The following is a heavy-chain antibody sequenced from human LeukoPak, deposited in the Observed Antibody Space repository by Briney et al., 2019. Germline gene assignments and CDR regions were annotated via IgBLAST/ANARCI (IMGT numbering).Heavy chain of an antibody. CDR3: ARGGRLAYCGGDCYSFYI. CDR2: INHSGST. CDR1: GGSFSGYY. D-gene: IGHD2-21*02. J-gene: IGHJ4*02. Sequence: SETLSLTCAVYGGSFSGYYWSWIRQPPGKGLEWIGEINHSGSTSYNPSLKSRVTISVDTSKNQFSLNLSSVTAADTAVYYCARGGRLAYCGGDCYSFYIWGQGTLVTVSS. V-gene: IGHV4-34*01.